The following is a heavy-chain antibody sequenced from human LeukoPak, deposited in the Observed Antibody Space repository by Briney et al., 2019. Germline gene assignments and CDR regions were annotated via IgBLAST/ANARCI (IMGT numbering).Heavy chain of an antibody. Sequence: GGSLRLSCAASGFTFSSYSMNWVRQAPGKGLEWVSSISSSSSYIYYADSVKGRFTISRDNAKNSLYLQMNSLRAEDTAVYYCARTDRYYDFWSGYYPFDYWGQGTLVTVSS. CDR1: GFTFSSYS. CDR3: ARTDRYYDFWSGYYPFDY. J-gene: IGHJ4*02. V-gene: IGHV3-21*01. D-gene: IGHD3-3*01. CDR2: ISSSSSYI.